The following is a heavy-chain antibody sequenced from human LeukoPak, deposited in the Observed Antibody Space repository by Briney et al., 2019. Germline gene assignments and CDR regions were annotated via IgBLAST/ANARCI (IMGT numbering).Heavy chain of an antibody. Sequence: SVKVSCKASGGTFSSYAISWVRQAPGQGLEWMGRIIPIFGTANYAQKFQGRVTITADKTTSTAYMELSSLRSEDTAMYYCATYYYDSSEEYFQHWGQGTLVTVSS. D-gene: IGHD3-22*01. V-gene: IGHV1-69*06. CDR1: GGTFSSYA. CDR3: ATYYYDSSEEYFQH. CDR2: IIPIFGTA. J-gene: IGHJ1*01.